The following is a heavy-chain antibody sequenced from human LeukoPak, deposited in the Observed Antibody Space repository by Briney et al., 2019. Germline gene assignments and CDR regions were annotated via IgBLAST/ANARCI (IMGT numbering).Heavy chain of an antibody. V-gene: IGHV4-39*07. J-gene: IGHJ4*02. Sequence: PSETLSLTCTVSGGSISSSNYYWACIRQPPGKGLGWIGSIYYSGSTYYNPSLKSRVTISVDTSKNQLSLKLSSVTAADTAVYYCATDSCSSTSCRKKFDYWGQGTLVTVSS. CDR2: IYYSGST. CDR3: ATDSCSSTSCRKKFDY. D-gene: IGHD2-2*01. CDR1: GGSISSSNYY.